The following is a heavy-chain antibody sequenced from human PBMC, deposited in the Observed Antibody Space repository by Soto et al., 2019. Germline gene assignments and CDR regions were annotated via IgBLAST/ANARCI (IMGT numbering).Heavy chain of an antibody. J-gene: IGHJ4*02. D-gene: IGHD3-10*01. Sequence: EVQLLESGGGLVQPGGSLRLSCVASGFTFSNYAMSWVRQPLGRGLEWVSVISDNSDGTNSADSVKGRFTISRDNSKNTLYLHLNSLRAEDTAIYYCAREDYGAFYFDYWGQGALVTVSS. CDR2: ISDNSDGT. CDR3: AREDYGAFYFDY. V-gene: IGHV3-23*01. CDR1: GFTFSNYA.